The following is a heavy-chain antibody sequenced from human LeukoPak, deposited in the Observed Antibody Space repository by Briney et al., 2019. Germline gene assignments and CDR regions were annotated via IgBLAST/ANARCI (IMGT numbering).Heavy chain of an antibody. Sequence: ASVKVSCKASGYTFTGYYMHWVRQAPGQRLEWMGWINPDSGDTNYAQRFQGRVTMTRDTSISTAYMELSRLTSDDTAMYYCAKVIHGAVTFDIWGQGTMVTVSS. CDR3: AKVIHGAVTFDI. CDR2: INPDSGDT. J-gene: IGHJ3*02. V-gene: IGHV1-2*02. D-gene: IGHD4-17*01. CDR1: GYTFTGYY.